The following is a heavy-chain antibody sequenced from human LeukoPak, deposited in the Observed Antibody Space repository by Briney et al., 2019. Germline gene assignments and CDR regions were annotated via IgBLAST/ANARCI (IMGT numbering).Heavy chain of an antibody. V-gene: IGHV4-39*07. CDR2: IDYSGSI. J-gene: IGHJ3*02. Sequence: SETLSLTCTVSGGSISSSSYYWGWIRQPPGKGLEWIGYIDYSGSIYYNPSLKSRVTMSIDTSKNQFSLKLGSVTAVDTAVYYCAHKFAGSYAFDIWGQGTMVTVSS. CDR3: AHKFAGSYAFDI. CDR1: GGSISSSSYY.